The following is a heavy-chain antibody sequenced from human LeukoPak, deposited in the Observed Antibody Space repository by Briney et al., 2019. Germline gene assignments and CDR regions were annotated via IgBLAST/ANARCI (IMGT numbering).Heavy chain of an antibody. J-gene: IGHJ4*03. CDR2: ISSSGSTI. V-gene: IGHV3-11*01. Sequence: GGSLRLSCAASGFTFSNYWMTWLRQAPGKGLEWVSYISSSGSTIYYADSVKGRFTISRDNAKNSLYLQMNSLRAEDTAVYYCARTYDSSGYCFDYWGQGTTVTVSS. CDR3: ARTYDSSGYCFDY. CDR1: GFTFSNYW. D-gene: IGHD3-22*01.